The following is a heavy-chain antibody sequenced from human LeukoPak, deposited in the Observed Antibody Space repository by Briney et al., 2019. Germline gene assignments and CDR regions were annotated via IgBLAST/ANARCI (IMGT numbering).Heavy chain of an antibody. V-gene: IGHV3-23*01. Sequence: GGSLRLSCAASGFTFSSYAMSWVRQAPGKGLEWVSAISGGGGYTYYADSVKGRFTISRDNSKNTVYLQMSSLRAGDTAVYYCAKEGNTYYYDSSGSLPFRYFDLWGRGTLVTVSS. D-gene: IGHD3-22*01. CDR1: GFTFSSYA. CDR2: ISGGGGYT. J-gene: IGHJ2*01. CDR3: AKEGNTYYYDSSGSLPFRYFDL.